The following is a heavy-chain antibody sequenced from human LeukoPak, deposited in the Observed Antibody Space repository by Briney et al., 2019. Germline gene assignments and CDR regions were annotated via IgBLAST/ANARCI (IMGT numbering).Heavy chain of an antibody. D-gene: IGHD3-10*01. V-gene: IGHV3-23*01. CDR2: ISGSGGST. Sequence: PGRSLRLSCAASGFTFSSYAMHWVRQAPGKGLEWVSAISGSGGSTYYADSVKGRFTISRDNSKNTLYLQMNSLRAEDTAVYYCAKDGLYYYGSGSYSDYWGQGTLVTVSS. CDR3: AKDGLYYYGSGSYSDY. J-gene: IGHJ4*02. CDR1: GFTFSSYA.